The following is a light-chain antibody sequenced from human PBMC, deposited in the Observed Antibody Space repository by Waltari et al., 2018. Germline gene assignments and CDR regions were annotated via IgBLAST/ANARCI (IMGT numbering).Light chain of an antibody. J-gene: IGKJ4*01. V-gene: IGKV3-15*01. CDR2: VAS. CDR3: QHYENWPHT. Sequence: EIVMTQSPATLSVSPGDRATLSCRASQSVDSHVAWYEQEPGQAPRLLIYVASTRATDIPARFSGSGSGTEFTLTISSLQSEDSGVYYCQHYENWPHTFGGGTKVEIK. CDR1: QSVDSH.